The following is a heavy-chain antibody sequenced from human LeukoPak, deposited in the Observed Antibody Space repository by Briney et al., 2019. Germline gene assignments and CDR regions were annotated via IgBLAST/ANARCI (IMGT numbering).Heavy chain of an antibody. CDR1: GGSISSSSYY. CDR2: IYYSGST. Sequence: SETLSLTCTVSGGSISSSSYYWGWIRQPPGKGLEWIGSIYYSGSTYYNPSLKSRVTISVDTSKNQFSLKLSPVTAADTAVYYCARYYYGSGSLSFDYWGQGTLVTVSS. CDR3: ARYYYGSGSLSFDY. J-gene: IGHJ4*02. V-gene: IGHV4-39*01. D-gene: IGHD3-10*01.